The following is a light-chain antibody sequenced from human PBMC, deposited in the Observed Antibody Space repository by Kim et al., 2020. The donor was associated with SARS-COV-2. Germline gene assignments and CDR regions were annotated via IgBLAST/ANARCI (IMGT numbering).Light chain of an antibody. CDR1: EVISNY. Sequence: GGDGTTTSCPGSEVISNYFAWYQQKPGKVPLLLIYAASSLQSGAPSRFSGSASGTDFPLTISSLQPEDVATYCCQKYKSDPSFGQGTMVDIK. J-gene: IGKJ1*01. CDR3: QKYKSDPS. V-gene: IGKV1-27*01. CDR2: AAS.